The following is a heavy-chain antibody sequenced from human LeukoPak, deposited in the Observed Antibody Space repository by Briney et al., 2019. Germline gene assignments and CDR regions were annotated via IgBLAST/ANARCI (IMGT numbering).Heavy chain of an antibody. J-gene: IGHJ4*02. CDR2: MNPNSGST. Sequence: ASVKVSCKASGYTFTSYDINWVRQATGQGLEWMGWMNPNSGSTGYAQKFQGRVTMTRDTSTSTVYMELSSLRSEDTAVYYCAREVAVEEGYYFDYWGQGTLVTVSS. D-gene: IGHD6-19*01. CDR1: GYTFTSYD. CDR3: AREVAVEEGYYFDY. V-gene: IGHV1-8*01.